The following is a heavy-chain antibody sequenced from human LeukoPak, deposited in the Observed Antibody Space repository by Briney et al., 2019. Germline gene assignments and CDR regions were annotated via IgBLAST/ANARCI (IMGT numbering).Heavy chain of an antibody. J-gene: IGHJ4*02. CDR1: GGSFSGYY. Sequence: SETLSLTCAVYGGSFSGYYWSWIRQPPGRGLEWIGEINHSGSTNYNPSLKSRVTISVDTSKNQFSLKLSSVTAADMAVYYCARAKLPGSEDYWGQGTLVTVSS. V-gene: IGHV4-34*01. CDR3: ARAKLPGSEDY. CDR2: INHSGST. D-gene: IGHD1-26*01.